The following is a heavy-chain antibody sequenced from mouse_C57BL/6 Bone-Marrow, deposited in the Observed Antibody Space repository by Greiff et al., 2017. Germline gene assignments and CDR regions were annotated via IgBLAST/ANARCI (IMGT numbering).Heavy chain of an antibody. J-gene: IGHJ1*03. V-gene: IGHV1-53*01. D-gene: IGHD1-1*01. CDR1: GYTFTSYW. CDR3: ARDYYGSRWYFDV. CDR2: INPSNGGT. Sequence: QVQLQQPGTELVKPGASVKLSCKASGYTFTSYWMHWVKQRPGQGLEWIGNINPSNGGTNYNEKFKSKATLTVDKSSSTAYMQLSSLTSEDSAVYVYARDYYGSRWYFDVWGTGTTVTVSS.